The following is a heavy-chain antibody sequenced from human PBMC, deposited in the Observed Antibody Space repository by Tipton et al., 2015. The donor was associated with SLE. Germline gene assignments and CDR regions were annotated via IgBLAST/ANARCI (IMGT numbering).Heavy chain of an antibody. CDR3: ARSLMSGYHSHGMGG. V-gene: IGHV3-30*04. Sequence: SLRLSCAASGFTFSSYAMHWVRQAPGKGLEWVAVISYDGSNKYYADSVKGRFTISRDNSKNTLYLQMNSLRAEDTAVYYCARSLMSGYHSHGMGGRGPGAPVT. CDR2: ISYDGSNK. CDR1: GFTFSSYA. J-gene: IGHJ6*02. D-gene: IGHD5-12*01.